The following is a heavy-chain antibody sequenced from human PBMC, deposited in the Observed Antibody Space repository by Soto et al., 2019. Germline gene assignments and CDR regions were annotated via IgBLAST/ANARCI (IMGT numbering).Heavy chain of an antibody. J-gene: IGHJ5*02. CDR1: GLPFTRYD. Sequence: GSMKVFCKASGLPFTRYDIDWGRQGTGPGVKGMGWINPNSGNTGYAQKFQGRVTMTRNTSISTAYMELSSLRSEDTAVYYCARGPFVMVRGVIIINGWFDPWGQGTLVTVSS. CDR3: ARGPFVMVRGVIIINGWFDP. CDR2: INPNSGNT. V-gene: IGHV1-8*01. D-gene: IGHD3-10*01.